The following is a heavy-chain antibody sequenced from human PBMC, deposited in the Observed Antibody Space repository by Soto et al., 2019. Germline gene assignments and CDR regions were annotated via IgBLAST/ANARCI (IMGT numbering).Heavy chain of an antibody. V-gene: IGHV3-66*01. J-gene: IGHJ3*02. Sequence: GGSLRLSCAASGFTVSSNYMSWVRQSPGKGLEWVSVIYSGGSTYYADSVKGRFTISRDNPKNALYLQMNSLRAEDTAVYYCACYDFWSGYSYAFDIWGQGTMVTVSS. CDR1: GFTVSSNY. CDR2: IYSGGST. CDR3: ACYDFWSGYSYAFDI. D-gene: IGHD3-3*01.